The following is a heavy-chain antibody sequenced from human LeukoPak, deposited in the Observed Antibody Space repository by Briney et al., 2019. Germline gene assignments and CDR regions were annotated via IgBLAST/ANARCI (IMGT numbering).Heavy chain of an antibody. D-gene: IGHD5-12*01. V-gene: IGHV3-30*02. CDR1: GFTFSSYG. Sequence: PGGSLRLSCAASGFTFSSYGMHWVRQAPGKGLEWVAFIRYDGSNKYYADSVKGRFTISRDNSKNTLYLQMNSLRAEDTAVYYCAKDLDRYSGYDRPPAPLDYWGQGTLVTVSS. J-gene: IGHJ4*02. CDR3: AKDLDRYSGYDRPPAPLDY. CDR2: IRYDGSNK.